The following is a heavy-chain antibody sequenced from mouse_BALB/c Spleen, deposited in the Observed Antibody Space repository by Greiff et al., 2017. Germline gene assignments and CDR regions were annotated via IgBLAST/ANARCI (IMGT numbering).Heavy chain of an antibody. D-gene: IGHD2-10*02. V-gene: IGHV1S137*01. Sequence: VQLVESGAELVRPGVSVKISCKGSGYTFTDYAMHWVKQSHAKSLEWIGVISTYYGDASYNQKFKGKATMTVDKSSSTAYMELARLTSEDSAIYYCARKEYGNPYYAMDYWGQGTSVTVSS. CDR3: ARKEYGNPYYAMDY. J-gene: IGHJ4*01. CDR1: GYTFTDYA. CDR2: ISTYYGDA.